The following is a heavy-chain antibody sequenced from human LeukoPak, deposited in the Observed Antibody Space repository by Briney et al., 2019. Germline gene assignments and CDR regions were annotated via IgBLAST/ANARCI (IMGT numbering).Heavy chain of an antibody. V-gene: IGHV3-53*01. CDR2: IYSGGST. J-gene: IGHJ4*02. Sequence: GGSLRLPCAASGFTVSSNDISWVRQAPGKGLEWVSVIYSGGSTKYADSVKARFTISRDNSKNTVYLQMNSLRAEDTAVYYCARATLDNWGQGTLVTVSS. CDR3: ARATLDN. CDR1: GFTVSSND.